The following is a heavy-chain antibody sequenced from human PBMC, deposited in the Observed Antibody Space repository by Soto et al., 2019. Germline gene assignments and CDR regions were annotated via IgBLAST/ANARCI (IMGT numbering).Heavy chain of an antibody. V-gene: IGHV1-3*01. CDR1: GYTFTSYA. D-gene: IGHD3-3*01. CDR3: ARRKGYDFWTGYYTA. CDR2: INAGNGNT. J-gene: IGHJ4*02. Sequence: ASVKVSCKASGYTFTSYAMHWVRQAPGQRLEWMGWINAGNGNTKYSQKFQGRVTITADESTSTAYMELSSLRSEDTAVYYCARRKGYDFWTGYYTAWGQGTLVTVSS.